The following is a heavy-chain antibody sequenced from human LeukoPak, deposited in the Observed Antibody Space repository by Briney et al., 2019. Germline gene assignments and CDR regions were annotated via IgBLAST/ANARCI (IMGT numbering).Heavy chain of an antibody. Sequence: GGSLRLSCAASGFTFRNNWMHWVRQAPGRGLVWVSRINSDGSSTTYADFVEGRFTISRDNAKNTLSLQMNSLRVEDTAVYYCARDLSPGTLDHWGQGTLVTVSS. CDR1: GFTFRNNW. D-gene: IGHD3-10*01. CDR2: INSDGSST. J-gene: IGHJ4*02. CDR3: ARDLSPGTLDH. V-gene: IGHV3-74*01.